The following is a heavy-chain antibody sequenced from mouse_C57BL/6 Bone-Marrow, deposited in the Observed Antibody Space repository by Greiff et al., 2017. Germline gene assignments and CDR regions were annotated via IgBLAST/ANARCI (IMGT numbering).Heavy chain of an antibody. D-gene: IGHD3-3*01. CDR2: IDPSDSYT. V-gene: IGHV1-59*01. CDR1: GYTFTSYW. J-gene: IGHJ2*01. CDR3: ARERLYYFDY. Sequence: VQLQQSGAELVRPGTSVKLSCKASGYTFTSYWMHWVKQRPGQGLEWIGVIDPSDSYTNYNQKFKGKATLTVDTSSSTAYMQLGSLTSEDSAVYYCARERLYYFDYWGQGTTLTVSS.